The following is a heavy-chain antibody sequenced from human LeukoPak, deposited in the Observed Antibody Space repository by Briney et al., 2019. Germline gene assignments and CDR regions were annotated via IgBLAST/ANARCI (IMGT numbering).Heavy chain of an antibody. Sequence: PSQTLSLTCTVSGGSISSGSYYWSWIRQPAGTGLEWIGRIYTSGSTNYNPSLKSRVTISVDTSKNQFSLKLSSVTAADTAVYYCARAQRRGYSGYDNHFDYWGQGTLVTVSS. D-gene: IGHD5-12*01. J-gene: IGHJ4*02. CDR1: GGSISSGSYY. CDR3: ARAQRRGYSGYDNHFDY. V-gene: IGHV4-61*02. CDR2: IYTSGST.